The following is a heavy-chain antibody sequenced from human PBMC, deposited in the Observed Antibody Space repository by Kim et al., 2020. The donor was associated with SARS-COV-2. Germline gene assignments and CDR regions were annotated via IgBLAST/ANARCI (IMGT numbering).Heavy chain of an antibody. V-gene: IGHV3-21*01. D-gene: IGHD1-1*01. J-gene: IGHJ4*02. CDR3: ARGLLGNVIDY. Sequence: LYDAASVPRRLTISRDTAKNSLYLQMNSQRAVDTAVYYCARGLLGNVIDYWGQGTLVTVSS. CDR2: L.